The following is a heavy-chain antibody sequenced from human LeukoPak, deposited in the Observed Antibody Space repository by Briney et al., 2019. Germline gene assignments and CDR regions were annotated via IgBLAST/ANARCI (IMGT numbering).Heavy chain of an antibody. CDR2: IYPGDSDT. V-gene: IGHV5-51*03. J-gene: IGHJ4*02. D-gene: IGHD2-21*01. CDR3: ARLAKRGEFQIDAYY. CDR1: GYSLTSYW. Sequence: GESLKISCKGSGYSLTSYWIGWVRQMPGKGLEWMGIIYPGDSDTRYSPSFQGQVTISADKSISTAYLQWSSLKASDTAMYYCARLAKRGEFQIDAYYWGQGTLATVSS.